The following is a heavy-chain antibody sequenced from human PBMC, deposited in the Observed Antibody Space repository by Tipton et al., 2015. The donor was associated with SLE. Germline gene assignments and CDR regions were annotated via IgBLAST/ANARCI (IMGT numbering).Heavy chain of an antibody. J-gene: IGHJ3*02. V-gene: IGHV4-59*01. D-gene: IGHD6-19*01. CDR1: GGSISSYY. CDR2: IYYSGST. CDR3: ARGNQIAVAGALDI. Sequence: TLSLTCTVSGGSISSYYWSWIRQPPGKGLEWIGYIYYSGSTNYNPSLKSRVTISVDTSKNQFSLKLSSVTAADTAVYYCARGNQIAVAGALDIWGQGTMVTVSS.